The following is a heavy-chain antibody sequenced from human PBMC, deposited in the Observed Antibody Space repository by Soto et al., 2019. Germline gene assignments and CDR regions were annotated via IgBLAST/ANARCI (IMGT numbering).Heavy chain of an antibody. J-gene: IGHJ4*02. CDR3: AKSHSAVTAGPPFDY. CDR1: GFTFSNYA. CDR2: ISGSGRST. V-gene: IGHV3-23*01. Sequence: PGGSLRLSCAASGFTFSNYAMSWVRQAPGKGLEWVSTISGSGRSTYYVDSVEGRLTISRDNSKNTLTLQMNSLRVEDTAVYYCAKSHSAVTAGPPFDYWGQGTLVTVSS. D-gene: IGHD2-21*02.